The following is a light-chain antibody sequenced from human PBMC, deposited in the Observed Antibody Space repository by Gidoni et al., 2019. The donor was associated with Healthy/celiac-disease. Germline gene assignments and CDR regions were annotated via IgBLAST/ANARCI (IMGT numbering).Light chain of an antibody. CDR1: QDISNY. CDR3: QQYDNLPFT. V-gene: IGKV1-33*01. J-gene: IGKJ3*01. Sequence: DIQMTQSPSSPFASVGDRVTITCQASQDISNYLNLYQQKPGKAPKLLIYDASNLETGVPSRFSGSGSGTDFTFTISSLQPEVIATYYCQQYDNLPFTFGPGTKVDIK. CDR2: DAS.